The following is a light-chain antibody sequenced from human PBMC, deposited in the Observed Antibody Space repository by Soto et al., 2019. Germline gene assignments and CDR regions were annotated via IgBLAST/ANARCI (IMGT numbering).Light chain of an antibody. Sequence: QSVLTQPPSASGTPGQRVTISCSGSTSNIGSNAANWYQHVPGTAPKLLIHSDNQRPLGVPDRFSGSKSGTSASLAISGLQSEDAADYYCAAWDDSLNGLVFGGGTKLTVL. CDR3: AAWDDSLNGLV. CDR1: TSNIGSNA. V-gene: IGLV1-44*01. J-gene: IGLJ2*01. CDR2: SDN.